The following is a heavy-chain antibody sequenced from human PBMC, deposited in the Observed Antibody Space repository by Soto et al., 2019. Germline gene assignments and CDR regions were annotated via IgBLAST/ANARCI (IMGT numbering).Heavy chain of an antibody. V-gene: IGHV4-30-2*01. D-gene: IGHD3-10*01. CDR3: ARVIREYYYGSGTQGWFDP. Sequence: SETLSLTCAVSGGSISSGGYSWSWIRQPPGKGLEYIGYIYHSGSTYYNPSLKSRVTISVDTSKNQFSLKLSSVTAADTAVYYCARVIREYYYGSGTQGWFDPWGQGTLVTVSS. CDR1: GGSISSGGYS. J-gene: IGHJ5*02. CDR2: IYHSGST.